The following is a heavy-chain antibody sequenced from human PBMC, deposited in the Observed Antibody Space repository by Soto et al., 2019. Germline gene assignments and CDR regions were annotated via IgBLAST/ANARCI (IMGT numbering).Heavy chain of an antibody. CDR1: GGTFSSYA. Sequence: SVKVSCKASGGTFSSYAISWVRQAPGQGLEWMGGIIPIFGTANYAQKFQGRVTITADESTSTAYMELSSLRSEDTAVYYCARVLKGIAAAEGWGQGTLVTVSS. D-gene: IGHD6-13*01. V-gene: IGHV1-69*13. CDR3: ARVLKGIAAAEG. CDR2: IIPIFGTA. J-gene: IGHJ4*02.